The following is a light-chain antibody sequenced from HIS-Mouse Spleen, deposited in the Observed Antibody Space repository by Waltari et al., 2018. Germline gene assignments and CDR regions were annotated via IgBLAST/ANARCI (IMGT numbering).Light chain of an antibody. CDR1: QSLSSY. V-gene: IGKV3-11*01. J-gene: IGKJ4*01. Sequence: EIVLTQSPATLSLSPGERATVSCRASQSLSSYLAWYQQKPGQAPRLLIYDASNRATGIPARFSGSGSGTDFTLTISSLEPEDFAVYYCQQRSNWPPTLTFGGGTKVEIK. CDR2: DAS. CDR3: QQRSNWPPTLT.